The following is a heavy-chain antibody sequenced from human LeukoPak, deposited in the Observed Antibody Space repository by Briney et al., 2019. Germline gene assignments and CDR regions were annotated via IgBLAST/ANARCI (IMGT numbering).Heavy chain of an antibody. CDR1: GGSFSGYY. D-gene: IGHD6-13*01. CDR3: ARHSEQQLVRSQFDY. J-gene: IGHJ4*02. CDR2: INHSGST. Sequence: TSETLSLTCAVYGGSFSGYYWSWIRQPPGKGLEWIGEINHSGSTNYNPSLKSRVTISVDTSKNQFSLKLSSVTAADTAVYYCARHSEQQLVRSQFDYWGQGTLVTVSS. V-gene: IGHV4-34*01.